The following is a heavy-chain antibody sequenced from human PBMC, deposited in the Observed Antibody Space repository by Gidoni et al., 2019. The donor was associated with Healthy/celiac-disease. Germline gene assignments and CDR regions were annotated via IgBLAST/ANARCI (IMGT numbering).Heavy chain of an antibody. CDR3: ARVSGEYDFWSGYSFDY. CDR2: IYYSGST. D-gene: IGHD3-3*01. Sequence: QVQLQESGPGLVKPSETLSLTCTVPGGSISSYYWSWLRQPPGKGLEWIEYIYYSGSTNYNPSLKSRVTISVDTSKNQFSLKLSSVTAADTAVYYCARVSGEYDFWSGYSFDYWGQGTLVTVSS. CDR1: GGSISSYY. J-gene: IGHJ4*02. V-gene: IGHV4-59*01.